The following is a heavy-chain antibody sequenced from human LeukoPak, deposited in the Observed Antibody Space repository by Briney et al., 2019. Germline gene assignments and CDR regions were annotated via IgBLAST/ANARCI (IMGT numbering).Heavy chain of an antibody. CDR2: IWYDGSNK. D-gene: IGHD2-15*01. Sequence: GGSLRLSCAASEFTFSSYGVHWVRQAPGKGLEWVAVIWYDGSNKYYADSVKGRFTISRDNSKNTLYLQMNSLRAEDTAVYYCARDDCTGSSCYLDYWGQGTLVTVSS. J-gene: IGHJ4*02. V-gene: IGHV3-33*01. CDR1: EFTFSSYG. CDR3: ARDDCTGSSCYLDY.